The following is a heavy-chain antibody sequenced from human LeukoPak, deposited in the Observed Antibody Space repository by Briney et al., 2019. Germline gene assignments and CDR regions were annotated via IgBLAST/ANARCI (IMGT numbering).Heavy chain of an antibody. D-gene: IGHD3-10*01. V-gene: IGHV3-33*01. Sequence: GGSLRLSCAASGFTFSSYGMHWVRQAPGKGLEWVAVIWYDGNNKYYADSVKGRFTISRDNSKNTLYLQMNSLRAEDTAVYYCARDRISQRYSRGGHYYGMDVWGQGTKVTVSS. CDR1: GFTFSSYG. J-gene: IGHJ6*02. CDR2: IWYDGNNK. CDR3: ARDRISQRYSRGGHYYGMDV.